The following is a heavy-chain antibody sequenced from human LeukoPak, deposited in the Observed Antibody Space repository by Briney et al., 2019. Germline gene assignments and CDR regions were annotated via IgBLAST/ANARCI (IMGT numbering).Heavy chain of an antibody. CDR1: GSTFSNHW. J-gene: IGHJ4*02. CDR2: IKEDGSEE. Sequence: GGSLRLSCAASGSTFSNHWMTWVRQAPGKGLEWVADIKEDGSEENYVDSVKGRFTISRDNAKNSVYLQMNSLRVEDTAVYYCARGLLWLFGGQGTLVTVSS. CDR3: ARGLLWLF. V-gene: IGHV3-7*01. D-gene: IGHD3-10*01.